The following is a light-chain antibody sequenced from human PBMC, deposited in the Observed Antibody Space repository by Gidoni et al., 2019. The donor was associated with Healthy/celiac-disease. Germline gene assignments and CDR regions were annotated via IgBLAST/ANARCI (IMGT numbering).Light chain of an antibody. Sequence: DIQMTQSPSSLSASVGDRVTITCQASPDISNYLNWYQQKPGKAPKLMIYDSSNLETGVPSRFSGSGSGTDFTFTISSLQPEDIATYYCQQYYNLPRTFGGGTKVEIK. CDR1: PDISNY. CDR2: DSS. CDR3: QQYYNLPRT. J-gene: IGKJ4*02. V-gene: IGKV1-33*01.